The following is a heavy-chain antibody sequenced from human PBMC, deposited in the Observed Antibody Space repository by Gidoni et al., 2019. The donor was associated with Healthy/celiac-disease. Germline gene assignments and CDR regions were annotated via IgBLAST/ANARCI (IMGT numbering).Heavy chain of an antibody. CDR3: TRAQMGATDAFDI. CDR1: GFTFGDYA. CDR2: IRSKAYGGTT. D-gene: IGHD1-26*01. V-gene: IGHV3-49*04. J-gene: IGHJ3*02. Sequence: EVQLVESGGGLVQPGRSLRLSCTASGFTFGDYAMSWVRQAPGKGLEWVGFIRSKAYGGTTEYAASVKGRFTISRDDSKSIAYLQMNSLKTEDTAVYYCTRAQMGATDAFDIWGQGTMVTVSS.